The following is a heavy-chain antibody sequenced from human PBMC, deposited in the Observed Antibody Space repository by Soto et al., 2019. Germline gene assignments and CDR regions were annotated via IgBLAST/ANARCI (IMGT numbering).Heavy chain of an antibody. J-gene: IGHJ4*02. CDR3: ARDTYNWKYQTGYYFDY. V-gene: IGHV1-69*13. CDR2: IIPIFGTA. D-gene: IGHD1-7*01. CDR1: GGTFSSYA. Sequence: SVKVSCKASGGTFSSYAISWVRQAPGQGLEWMGGIIPIFGTANYAQKFQGRVTITADESTSTAYMELSSLRSEDTAVYYCARDTYNWKYQTGYYFDYWGQGTLVTVSS.